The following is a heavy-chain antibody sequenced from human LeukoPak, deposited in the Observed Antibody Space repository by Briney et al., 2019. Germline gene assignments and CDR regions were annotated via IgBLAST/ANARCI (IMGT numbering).Heavy chain of an antibody. CDR2: IFYTGST. Sequence: SETLSLTCTVSGGSISSYYWSWIRQPPGKGLEWIGYIFYTGSTAYDSSLESRVTISVDSSKNQVSLRLNSVTAADTAVYYCARVMKVRGITFFGMDVWGQGTTVTVSS. CDR3: ARVMKVRGITFFGMDV. CDR1: GGSISSYY. D-gene: IGHD3-10*01. J-gene: IGHJ6*02. V-gene: IGHV4-59*01.